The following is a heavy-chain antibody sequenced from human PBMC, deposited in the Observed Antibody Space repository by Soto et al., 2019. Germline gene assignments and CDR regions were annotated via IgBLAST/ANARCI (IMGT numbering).Heavy chain of an antibody. D-gene: IGHD3-3*01. J-gene: IGHJ5*01. CDR3: STRADETNGYYRFDP. Sequence: SETLSLTCAVSGYSISSGYYWGWIRQPPGKGLEWIGSIYHSGSTYYNPSLKSRVTISVDTSKNQFSLKLSSVTAADTAMYYCSTRADETNGYYRFDPWCQGNLVTV. V-gene: IGHV4-38-2*01. CDR1: GYSISSGYY. CDR2: IYHSGST.